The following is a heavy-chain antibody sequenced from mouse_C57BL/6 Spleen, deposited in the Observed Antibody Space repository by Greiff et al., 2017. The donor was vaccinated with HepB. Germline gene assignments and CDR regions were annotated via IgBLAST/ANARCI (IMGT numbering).Heavy chain of an antibody. V-gene: IGHV1-15*01. CDR3: TSYDWFAY. Sequence: VQGVESGAELVRPGASVTLSCKASGYTFTDYEMHWVKQTPVHGLEWIGAIDPETGGTAYNQKFKGKAILTADKSSSTAYMELRSLTSEDSAVYYCTSYDWFAYWGQGTLVTVSA. CDR2: IDPETGGT. D-gene: IGHD2-12*01. J-gene: IGHJ3*01. CDR1: GYTFTDYE.